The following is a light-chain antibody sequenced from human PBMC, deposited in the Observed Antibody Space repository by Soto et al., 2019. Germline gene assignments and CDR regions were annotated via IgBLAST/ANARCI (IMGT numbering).Light chain of an antibody. J-gene: IGKJ5*01. CDR2: DSS. V-gene: IGKV3-11*01. CDR1: QSVSSY. Sequence: EIVLTQFPATLSLYPGDGATLSCRASQSVSSYLAWYQQKRGQAPRLLIYDSSNRATGIPARFSGSGSGTDFTLTISSLEPEDFAVYYCQQRSNWLTFGQGTRLEIK. CDR3: QQRSNWLT.